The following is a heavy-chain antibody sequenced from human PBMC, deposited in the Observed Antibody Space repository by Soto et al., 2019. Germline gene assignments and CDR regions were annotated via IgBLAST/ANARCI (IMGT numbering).Heavy chain of an antibody. CDR2: ISAYNGNT. CDR3: AMMYSSSWGYYYGMDV. Sequence: QVQLVQSGAEVKKPGASVKVSCKASGYTFTSYGISWVRQAPGQGLEWMGWISAYNGNTNYAQKLQGRVTMTTDTSTSTAYMELRRLRSADTAVYYWAMMYSSSWGYYYGMDVWVQGATVTVSS. V-gene: IGHV1-18*04. J-gene: IGHJ6*02. CDR1: GYTFTSYG. D-gene: IGHD6-13*01.